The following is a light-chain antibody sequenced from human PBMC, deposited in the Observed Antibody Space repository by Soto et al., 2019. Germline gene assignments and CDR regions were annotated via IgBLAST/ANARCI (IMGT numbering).Light chain of an antibody. CDR1: QSVSTNF. CDR3: QQRSNWPPT. Sequence: EIVLTQSPGTLSLSPGEGATLSCRASQSVSTNFFAWYQQKPGQAPRLLIYGASTRATGIPDRFSGSGSGTDFTLTISSLEPEDFAVYYCQQRSNWPPTFGPGN. J-gene: IGKJ3*01. CDR2: GAS. V-gene: IGKV3D-20*02.